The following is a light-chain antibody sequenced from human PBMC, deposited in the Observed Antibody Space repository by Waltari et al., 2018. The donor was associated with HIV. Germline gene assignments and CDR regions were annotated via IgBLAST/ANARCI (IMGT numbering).Light chain of an antibody. CDR3: QVWDSSTDHVV. CDR2: YDT. J-gene: IGLJ2*01. CDR1: NIGRQS. Sequence: SPVLTQPPSVSVAPGQTASITCGAPNIGRQSVHWYQQKPGQAPVLVMVYDTDRPAGIPERFSGSNAANTAILTISRVGAGDEADYYCQVWDSSTDHVVFGGGTKLTVL. V-gene: IGLV3-21*04.